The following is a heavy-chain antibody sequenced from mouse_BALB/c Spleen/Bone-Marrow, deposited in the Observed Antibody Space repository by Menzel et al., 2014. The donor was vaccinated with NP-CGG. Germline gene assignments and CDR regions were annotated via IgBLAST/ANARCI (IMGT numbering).Heavy chain of an antibody. CDR2: IYPGNSDT. D-gene: IGHD1-1*01. CDR3: TRSGLYGSSFMDY. V-gene: IGHV1-5*01. CDR1: GYTFTSYR. Sequence: EVQLQQSGTVLARPGPPVKMSCKASGYTFTSYRMHWVKQRPGQGQEWIGAIYPGNSDTSYNQKFKGKAKLTAVTSTNTAYMELSSLTNEDSAVYFSTRSGLYGSSFMDYWGQATSGTVCS. J-gene: IGHJ4*01.